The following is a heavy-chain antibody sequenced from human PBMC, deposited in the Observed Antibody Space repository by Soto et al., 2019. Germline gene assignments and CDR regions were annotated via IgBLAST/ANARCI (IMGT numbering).Heavy chain of an antibody. V-gene: IGHV1-2*04. CDR2: INPNGGGR. D-gene: IGHD1-26*01. Sequence: KGLEWMGWINPNGGGRNYAQKFQGWVTMTRDTSISTAYMELSRLKSDDTAVYYCARGSVGPTTDFDYWGQGTLVSVS. J-gene: IGHJ4*02. CDR3: ARGSVGPTTDFDY.